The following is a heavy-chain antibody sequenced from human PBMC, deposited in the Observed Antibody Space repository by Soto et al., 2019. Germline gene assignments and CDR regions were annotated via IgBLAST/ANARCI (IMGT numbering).Heavy chain of an antibody. V-gene: IGHV6-1*01. J-gene: IGHJ5*02. D-gene: IGHD1-26*01. CDR2: TYYRSKWYN. Sequence: TLSLTCAISGDSVSSNSAAWNWIRQSPSRGLEWLGRTYYRSKWYNDYAVSVKSRITINPDTSKNQFSLQLNSVTPEDTAVYYCAREGYSVTEKYNWLDPWGQGTLVTVSS. CDR3: AREGYSVTEKYNWLDP. CDR1: GDSVSSNSAA.